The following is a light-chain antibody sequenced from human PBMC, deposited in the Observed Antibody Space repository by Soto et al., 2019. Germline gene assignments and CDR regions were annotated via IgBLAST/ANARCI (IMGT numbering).Light chain of an antibody. CDR2: DVS. J-gene: IGLJ3*02. V-gene: IGLV2-14*01. CDR1: SSDVGGYNY. Sequence: QSALTQPASESGSTGQSIAISCTGTSSDVGGYNYVSWYQQHPGKTPNLMIYDVSNRPSGVSNRFSGSKSGNTASLPISGLQAEDEADYYCSSYTSSSTWVFGGGTKVTVL. CDR3: SSYTSSSTWV.